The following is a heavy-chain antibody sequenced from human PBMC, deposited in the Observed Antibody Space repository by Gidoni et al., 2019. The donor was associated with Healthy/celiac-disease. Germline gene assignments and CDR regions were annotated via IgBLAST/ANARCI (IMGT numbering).Heavy chain of an antibody. J-gene: IGHJ4*02. CDR2: ISGSGGST. CDR1: GFTFSSYA. D-gene: IGHD6-19*01. V-gene: IGHV3-23*01. CDR3: AKGPIAVAGNYFDY. Sequence: VQLLESGGGLVQPGGSLSLSCAASGFTFSSYAMIWVRQAPGKGLEWVVSISGSGGSTYYADSVKGRFTISRANSKNTLYLQMNSLRAEYTAVYYCAKGPIAVAGNYFDYWGQGTLVTVSS.